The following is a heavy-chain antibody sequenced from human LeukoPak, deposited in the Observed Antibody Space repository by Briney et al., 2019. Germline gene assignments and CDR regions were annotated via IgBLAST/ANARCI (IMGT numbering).Heavy chain of an antibody. V-gene: IGHV4-31*03. J-gene: IGHJ4*02. CDR2: IYYSGST. CDR1: GGSISSGGYY. D-gene: IGHD6-19*01. CDR3: ARARSAAGNFDY. Sequence: SETLSLTCTVSGGSISSGGYYWSWISQHPGKGLEWIGYIYYSGSTYYNPSLKSRVTISADTSKNQYSLNLNSVTAADTAVYYCARARSAAGNFDYWGRGTLVTVSS.